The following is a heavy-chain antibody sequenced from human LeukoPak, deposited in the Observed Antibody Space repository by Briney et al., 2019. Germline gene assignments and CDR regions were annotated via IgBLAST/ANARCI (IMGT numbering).Heavy chain of an antibody. CDR3: ARDMWTVTTSLYYYYYGMDV. CDR2: IWYDGSNK. Sequence: GGSLRLSCAASGFTFSSYGMHWVRQAPGKGLEWVAVIWYDGSNKYYADSVKGRITISRDNSKNTLYLQMNSLRAEDTAVYYCARDMWTVTTSLYYYYYGMDVWGQGTTVTVSS. CDR1: GFTFSSYG. D-gene: IGHD4-17*01. V-gene: IGHV3-33*01. J-gene: IGHJ6*02.